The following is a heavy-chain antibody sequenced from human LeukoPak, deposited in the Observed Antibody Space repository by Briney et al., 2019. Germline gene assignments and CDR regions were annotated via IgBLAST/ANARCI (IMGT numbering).Heavy chain of an antibody. V-gene: IGHV1-2*02. CDR2: INPNSGGT. Sequence: ASVKASCEASGYTFTGYYMHWVRQAPGQGLEWMGWINPNSGGTNYAQKFQGRVTMTTDTSISTAYMEFTSLTFDDTGVYYCARAVGVVGAAWRDLDYWGQGTLVTVSS. D-gene: IGHD2-15*01. J-gene: IGHJ4*02. CDR1: GYTFTGYY. CDR3: ARAVGVVGAAWRDLDY.